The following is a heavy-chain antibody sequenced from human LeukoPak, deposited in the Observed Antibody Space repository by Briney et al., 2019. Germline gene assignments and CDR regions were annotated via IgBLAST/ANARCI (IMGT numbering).Heavy chain of an antibody. D-gene: IGHD3-3*01. V-gene: IGHV3-21*01. CDR2: ISSSSSYI. J-gene: IGHJ4*02. Sequence: GGSLRLSYAASGFTFSSYSMNWVLQAPGKGLEWVSSISSSSSYIYYADSVKGRFTISRDNAKNSLYLQMNSLRAEDTAVYYCARDITIFGVAPDYWGQGTLVTVSS. CDR3: ARDITIFGVAPDY. CDR1: GFTFSSYS.